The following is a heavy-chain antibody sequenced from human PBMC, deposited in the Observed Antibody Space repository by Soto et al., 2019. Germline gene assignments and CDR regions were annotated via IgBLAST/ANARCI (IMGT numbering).Heavy chain of an antibody. CDR3: ATLPAAMYFYGSDV. V-gene: IGHV4-39*01. J-gene: IGHJ6*02. D-gene: IGHD2-2*01. CDR2: ILHSGSN. CDR1: GGSVSISTYY. Sequence: SETLSLTCSVSGGSVSISTYYWAWVRQTPGKGLEWLGCILHSGSNYYNPSLKSRLTLSVDTSEDQFSLNLSSVTATDTGVYYCATLPAAMYFYGSDVWGPGTTVTVSS.